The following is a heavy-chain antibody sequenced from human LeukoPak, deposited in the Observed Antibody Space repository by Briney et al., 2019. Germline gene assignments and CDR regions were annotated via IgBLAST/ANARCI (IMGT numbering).Heavy chain of an antibody. J-gene: IGHJ3*02. Sequence: PSETLSLTCTVSGGSISSYYWSWIRQPAGKGLECIGRIYTSGSTNYNPSLKSRVTMSVDTSKNQFSLKLSSVTAADTAVYYCARAFGYCRGGSCQTDAFDIWGQGTMVTISS. D-gene: IGHD2-15*01. V-gene: IGHV4-4*07. CDR1: GGSISSYY. CDR3: ARAFGYCRGGSCQTDAFDI. CDR2: IYTSGST.